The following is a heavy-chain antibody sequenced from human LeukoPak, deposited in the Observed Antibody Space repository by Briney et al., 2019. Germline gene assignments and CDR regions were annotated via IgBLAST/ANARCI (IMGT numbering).Heavy chain of an antibody. Sequence: SETLSLTCTVSGGSISSSSYYWGWIRQPPGKGLEWIGSIYYSGSTYYNPSLKSRVTISVDTSKNQFSLKLSSVTAADTAVYYCARHWPVVPAAMYDYWGQGTLVTVSS. CDR3: ARHWPVVPAAMYDY. D-gene: IGHD2-2*01. V-gene: IGHV4-39*01. CDR2: IYYSGST. CDR1: GGSISSSSYY. J-gene: IGHJ4*02.